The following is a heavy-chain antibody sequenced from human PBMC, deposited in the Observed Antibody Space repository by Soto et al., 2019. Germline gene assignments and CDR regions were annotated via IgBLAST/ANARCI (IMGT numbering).Heavy chain of an antibody. J-gene: IGHJ5*02. Sequence: QVQLVQSGAEVNTPGSSGKVSCKASGGTYNSYSIDWVRQAPGQGFEWMGGIIPMSGRPNYAQRFQGRVTFSADKSTNTVYMEVNSLTHEDTAVYYCTRMGRQSATWFDPWGQGTLVTVSS. CDR2: IIPMSGRP. V-gene: IGHV1-69*06. CDR1: GGTYNSYS. CDR3: TRMGRQSATWFDP.